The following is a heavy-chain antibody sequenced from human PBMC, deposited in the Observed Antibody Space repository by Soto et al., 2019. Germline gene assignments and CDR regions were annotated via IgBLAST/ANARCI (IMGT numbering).Heavy chain of an antibody. CDR1: GFDFLDFW. CDR3: AKREYYYDSTGYYRDAYDV. D-gene: IGHD3-22*01. CDR2: IYPSDSDT. V-gene: IGHV5-51*01. Sequence: GESQISCQGSGFDFLDFWIGWVRQTPEKGLEWMGIIYPSDSDTRYNPSFKGQVTISVDTSISTAYLQWSSLKASDTAIYFCAKREYYYDSTGYYRDAYDVWGQGTMVTVSS. J-gene: IGHJ3*01.